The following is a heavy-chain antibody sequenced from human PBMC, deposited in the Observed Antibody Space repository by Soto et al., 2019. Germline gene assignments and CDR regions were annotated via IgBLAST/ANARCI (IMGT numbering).Heavy chain of an antibody. CDR3: ARYYDSSGYYYANDAFDI. CDR2: IYYSGST. J-gene: IGHJ3*02. D-gene: IGHD3-22*01. Sequence: SETLSLPYTVSGDYVRSGSYYWSWIRQPPGKVLEWIGYIYYSGSTNYNPSLKSRVTISVDTSKNQFSLKLSSVTAADTAVYYFARYYDSSGYYYANDAFDIWVQGTMVTVSS. CDR1: GDYVRSGSYY. V-gene: IGHV4-61*01.